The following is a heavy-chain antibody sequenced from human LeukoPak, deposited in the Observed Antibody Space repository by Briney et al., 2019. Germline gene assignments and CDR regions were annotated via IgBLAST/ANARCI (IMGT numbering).Heavy chain of an antibody. V-gene: IGHV3-23*01. CDR1: RFTFSIYC. D-gene: IGHD3-9*01. CDR2: ISNRGCST. J-gene: IGHJ4*02. CDR3: AKDSISYCDIVTGYSDLDY. Sequence: GGSLRLSCAASRFTFSIYCMSWVRHPPGKGLECVSNISNRGCSTHYADSVKGRYTISRDNSRNTLHLQMNSLRSEHTAVYYGAKDSISYCDIVTGYSDLDYWGQGTLVTVSS.